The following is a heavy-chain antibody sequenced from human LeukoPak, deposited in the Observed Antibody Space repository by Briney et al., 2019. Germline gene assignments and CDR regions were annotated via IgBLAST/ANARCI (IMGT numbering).Heavy chain of an antibody. J-gene: IGHJ6*02. Sequence: SETLSLTCTVSGGSISSYYWSWIRQPPGKGLEWIGSIYYSGSTYYNPSLKSRVTISVDTSKNQFSLKLSSVTAADTAVYYCARDGYYYGSGSYHVYYYGMDVWGQGTTVTVSS. V-gene: IGHV4-39*07. CDR2: IYYSGST. CDR1: GGSISSYY. D-gene: IGHD3-10*01. CDR3: ARDGYYYGSGSYHVYYYGMDV.